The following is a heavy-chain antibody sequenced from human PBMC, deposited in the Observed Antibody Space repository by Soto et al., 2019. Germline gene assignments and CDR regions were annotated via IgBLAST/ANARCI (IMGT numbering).Heavy chain of an antibody. D-gene: IGHD6-6*01. CDR3: ARVRGIAARPSLVY. J-gene: IGHJ4*02. Sequence: AAVKVSCKASGYTFTSYDINWVRQATGQGLEWMGWMSPNSGNTGYAQKFQGRVTMTRNTSISTAYMELSSLRSEDTAVYYCARVRGIAARPSLVYWGQGTLVTVSS. CDR1: GYTFTSYD. V-gene: IGHV1-8*01. CDR2: MSPNSGNT.